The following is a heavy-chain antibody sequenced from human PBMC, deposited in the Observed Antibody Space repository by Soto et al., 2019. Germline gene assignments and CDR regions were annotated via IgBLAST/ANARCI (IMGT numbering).Heavy chain of an antibody. CDR3: ARDKSNDSSGYYYLSPEAFDI. J-gene: IGHJ3*02. Sequence: ASVKVSCKASGYTFTSYGISWVRQAPGQGLEWMGWISAYNGNTNYAQKFQGRVTMTRDTSTSTAYMELSSLRSEDTAVYYCARDKSNDSSGYYYLSPEAFDIWGQGTMITVSS. D-gene: IGHD3-22*01. V-gene: IGHV1-18*01. CDR2: ISAYNGNT. CDR1: GYTFTSYG.